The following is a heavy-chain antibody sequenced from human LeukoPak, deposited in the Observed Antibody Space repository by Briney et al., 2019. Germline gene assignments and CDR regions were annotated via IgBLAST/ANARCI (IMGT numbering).Heavy chain of an antibody. J-gene: IGHJ4*02. Sequence: KPSETLSLTCTVSGYSISSGYYWGWIRQPPGKGLEWIGSIYHSGSTYYNPSLKSRVTISVDTSKNQFSLKLSSVTAADTAVYYCARTNFWSGYYFFDYWGQGTLVTVSS. V-gene: IGHV4-38-2*02. CDR2: IYHSGST. CDR3: ARTNFWSGYYFFDY. D-gene: IGHD3-3*01. CDR1: GYSISSGYY.